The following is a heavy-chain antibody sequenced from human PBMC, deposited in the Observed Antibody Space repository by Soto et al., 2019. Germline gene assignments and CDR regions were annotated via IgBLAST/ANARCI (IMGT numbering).Heavy chain of an antibody. J-gene: IGHJ3*02. CDR3: ARGYCSGGSCYGWDAFDI. Sequence: GGSLRLSCAASGFTFSSYWMSWVRQAPGKGLEWVANIKQDGSEKYYVDSVKGRFTISRDNAKNSLYLQMNSLRAEDTAVYYCARGYCSGGSCYGWDAFDIWGQGTMVTVSS. D-gene: IGHD2-15*01. CDR2: IKQDGSEK. CDR1: GFTFSSYW. V-gene: IGHV3-7*03.